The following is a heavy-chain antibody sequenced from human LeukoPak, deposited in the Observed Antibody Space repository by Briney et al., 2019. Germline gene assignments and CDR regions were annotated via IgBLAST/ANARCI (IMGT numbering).Heavy chain of an antibody. CDR1: GGSISSTNW. D-gene: IGHD3-10*01. CDR3: ARDTGGRGRLDGFDI. V-gene: IGHV4-4*02. CDR2: IYRTGST. Sequence: PSGTLSLTCAVSGGSISSTNWWIWVRQSPEKGLEWIGEIYRTGSTNYNPSLQSRVTISLDKSKNQFSLNLNFVTAADTAVYYCARDTGGRGRLDGFDIWGQGTMVTVSS. J-gene: IGHJ3*02.